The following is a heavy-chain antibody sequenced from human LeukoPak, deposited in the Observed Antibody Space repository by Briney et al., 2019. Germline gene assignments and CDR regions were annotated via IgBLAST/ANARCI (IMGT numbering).Heavy chain of an antibody. V-gene: IGHV1-18*01. Sequence: ASVKVSCKASGYTFTSYGISWVRQAPGQGLEWMGWISAYNGNTNYAQKLQGRVTMTTDTSTSTAYMELRSLRSDDTAVYYCARDCSGGSCYGGSDYWGQGTLVTVSS. D-gene: IGHD2-15*01. CDR3: ARDCSGGSCYGGSDY. CDR2: ISAYNGNT. CDR1: GYTFTSYG. J-gene: IGHJ4*02.